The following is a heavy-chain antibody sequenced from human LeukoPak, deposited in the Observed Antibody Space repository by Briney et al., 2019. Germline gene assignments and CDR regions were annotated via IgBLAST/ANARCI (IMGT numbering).Heavy chain of an antibody. CDR2: ISGSGGST. CDR1: GFTFSSYA. D-gene: IGHD2-15*01. V-gene: IGHV3-23*01. J-gene: IGHJ4*02. Sequence: GGSLRLSCTASGFTFSSYAMSWVRQAPGKGLEWVSAISGSGGSTYYADSVKGQFTISRDNSKNTLYLQMNSLRAEDTAVYYCANRYCSGGSCFDYWGQGTLVTVSS. CDR3: ANRYCSGGSCFDY.